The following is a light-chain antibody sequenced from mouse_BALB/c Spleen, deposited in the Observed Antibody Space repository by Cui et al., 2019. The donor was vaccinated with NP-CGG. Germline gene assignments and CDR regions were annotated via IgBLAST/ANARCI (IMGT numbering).Light chain of an antibody. CDR2: GTK. V-gene: IGLV2*02. Sequence: QAVVTQESALTTSPGGTVTLTCRSSTGPVTTSNYANWVQEKPDHLFTGLIGGTKNRAPGVPDIFSGPLSGEKAALNNTGAQTEDDDMYFCAILYRTYWVFGGGTKLTVL. CDR3: AILYRTYWV. CDR1: TGPVTTSNY. J-gene: IGLJ1*01.